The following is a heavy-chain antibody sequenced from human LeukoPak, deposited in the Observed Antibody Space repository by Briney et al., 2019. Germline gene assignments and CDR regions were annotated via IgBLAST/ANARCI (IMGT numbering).Heavy chain of an antibody. CDR3: ARVGYSSGWYARVWDY. Sequence: TSETLSLTCAVYGGSFSGYYWSWIRQPPGKGLEWIGEINHSGSTNYNPSLKSRVTISVDTSKNQFSLKLSSVTAADTAVYYCARVGYSSGWYARVWDYWGQGTLVTVSS. V-gene: IGHV4-34*01. D-gene: IGHD6-19*01. CDR1: GGSFSGYY. J-gene: IGHJ4*02. CDR2: INHSGST.